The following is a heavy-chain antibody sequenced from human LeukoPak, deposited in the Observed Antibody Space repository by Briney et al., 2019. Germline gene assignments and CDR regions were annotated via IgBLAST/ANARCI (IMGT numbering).Heavy chain of an antibody. CDR3: ARGGLQAPGWFDP. V-gene: IGHV1-69*04. Sequence: ASVKGSCKASLGTFSSYAISWVRQAPGQGLEWMGRIIPIFGIANYAQKFQGRVTITADKSTSTAYMELSSLRSEDTAVYYCARGGLQAPGWFDPWGQGTLVTVSS. J-gene: IGHJ5*02. CDR2: IIPIFGIA. D-gene: IGHD4-11*01. CDR1: LGTFSSYA.